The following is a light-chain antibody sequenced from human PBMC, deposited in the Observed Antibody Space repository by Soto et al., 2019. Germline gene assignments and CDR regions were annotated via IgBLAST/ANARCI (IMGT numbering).Light chain of an antibody. J-gene: IGLJ1*01. CDR1: SSDVGVYNY. CDR2: EVT. Sequence: QSVLTQPASVSGSPGQSITISCTGTSSDVGVYNYVSWYQHHPGEAPKLMISEVTNRPSGVSHRFSGSKSGNTASLTISGLQTEDEADYFCSSYTSSSTDVFGSGTKGTAL. V-gene: IGLV2-14*01. CDR3: SSYTSSSTDV.